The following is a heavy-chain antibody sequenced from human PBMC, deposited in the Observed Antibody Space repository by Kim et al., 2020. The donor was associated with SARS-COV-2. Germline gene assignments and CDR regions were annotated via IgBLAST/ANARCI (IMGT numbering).Heavy chain of an antibody. D-gene: IGHD2-15*01. Sequence: GGSLRLSCAASGFTFSNYWMSWVRQAPGKGLEWVANINQDGSEKYYVDSVKGRFTISRDNAKNSLYLQMNSLRAEDTAVYYCARDGRTMNHWGQANLVTVS. V-gene: IGHV3-7*01. CDR2: INQDGSEK. CDR3: ARDGRTMNH. CDR1: GFTFSNYW. J-gene: IGHJ5*02.